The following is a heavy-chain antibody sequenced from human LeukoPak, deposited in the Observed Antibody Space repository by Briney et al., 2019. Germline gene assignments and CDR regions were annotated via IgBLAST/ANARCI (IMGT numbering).Heavy chain of an antibody. CDR3: AGGQSLWSDFNRFNP. J-gene: IGHJ5*02. V-gene: IGHV4-59*01. D-gene: IGHD3-3*01. Sequence: PSETLSLTCTVSGGSISSYYWSWIRQPPGKGLEWIGCIYYSGSTNYNPSLKSRVTISVDTSKNQFSLKLSSVTAADTAVYYCAGGQSLWSDFNRFNPWGKGTLVTVSS. CDR1: GGSISSYY. CDR2: IYYSGST.